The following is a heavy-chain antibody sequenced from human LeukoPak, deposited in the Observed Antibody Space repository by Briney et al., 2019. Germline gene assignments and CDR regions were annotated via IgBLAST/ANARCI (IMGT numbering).Heavy chain of an antibody. CDR2: IYYSGST. V-gene: IGHV4-31*03. CDR1: GDSISSGGFY. CDR3: ARYNYYDTSTYYPYYFDY. Sequence: SETLSLTCTVSGDSISSGGFYWSWIRQHPGKGLEWIGYIYYSGSTYYNPSLKSRVTMSVDTSKNQFSLKLSSVTAADTAVYFCARYNYYDTSTYYPYYFDYWGQGTLVIVSS. D-gene: IGHD3-22*01. J-gene: IGHJ4*02.